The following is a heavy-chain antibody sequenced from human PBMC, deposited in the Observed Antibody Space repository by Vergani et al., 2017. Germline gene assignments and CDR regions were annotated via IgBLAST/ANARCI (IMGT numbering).Heavy chain of an antibody. CDR3: AKAGYSSSSHYYYYYMDV. D-gene: IGHD6-6*01. CDR2: ISGGGGST. CDR1: GFTFSSYA. V-gene: IGHV3-23*01. J-gene: IGHJ6*03. Sequence: EVQLLESGGGLVQPGGSLRLSCAASGFTFSSYAMNWVRQAPGKGLEWVSAISGGGGSTYYADSVKGRFTISRDNSKNTLYLQMNSLRAEDTAVYYCAKAGYSSSSHYYYYYMDVWGKXP.